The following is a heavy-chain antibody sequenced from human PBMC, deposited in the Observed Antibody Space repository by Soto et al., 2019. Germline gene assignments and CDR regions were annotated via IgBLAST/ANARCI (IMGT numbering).Heavy chain of an antibody. Sequence: QVQLQESGPGLVKPSQTLSLMCTVSGVPISGSDYHWSWIRQSPGKGLEWIGYIFPSGATHYNSSLGSRITMSVETSKSQLSLRLTAVTAADTAVYFCARRSAAKRYFDLWGRGTLVTVSS. J-gene: IGHJ2*01. V-gene: IGHV4-30-4*01. CDR3: ARRSAAKRYFDL. D-gene: IGHD5-18*01. CDR1: GVPISGSDYH. CDR2: IFPSGAT.